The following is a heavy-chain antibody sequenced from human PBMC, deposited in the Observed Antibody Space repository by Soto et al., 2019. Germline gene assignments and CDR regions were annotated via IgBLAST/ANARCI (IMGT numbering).Heavy chain of an antibody. V-gene: IGHV4-34*01. D-gene: IGHD1-1*01. CDR2: ISHSGRI. CDR3: ARVELGTATTVVDAFDI. CDR1: GGSVSSGSYY. Sequence: QVQLQQWGAGLLKPSETLSLTCAVYGGSVSSGSYYWSWIRQPPGKGLEWIAEISHSGRIHFNPSLKSRVTIAVDTSKNQFSLKMSSVTAADTALYYCARVELGTATTVVDAFDIWGQGTMVTVSS. J-gene: IGHJ3*02.